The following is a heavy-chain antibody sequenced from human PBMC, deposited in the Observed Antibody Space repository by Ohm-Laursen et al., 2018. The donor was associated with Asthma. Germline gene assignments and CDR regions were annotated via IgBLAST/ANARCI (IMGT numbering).Heavy chain of an antibody. J-gene: IGHJ4*02. CDR1: GYTFTNYY. Sequence: ASVKVSCKASGYTFTNYYMHWVRQAPGQGLEWMGVIYPRGGTPTYAQKFQGRVTMTRDTSTSTAYMELRSLRSDDTAVYYCARDGSEWELLSPFDYWGQGTLVTVSS. D-gene: IGHD1-26*01. CDR2: IYPRGGTP. CDR3: ARDGSEWELLSPFDY. V-gene: IGHV1-46*01.